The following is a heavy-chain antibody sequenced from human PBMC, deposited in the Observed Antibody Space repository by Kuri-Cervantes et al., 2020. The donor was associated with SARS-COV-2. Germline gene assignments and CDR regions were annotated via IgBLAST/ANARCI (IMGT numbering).Heavy chain of an antibody. V-gene: IGHV1-69*13. CDR3: AGRGGPYGDYGQRDYYYYGMDV. CDR2: VIPIFGTA. Sequence: SVKVSCKASGGTFSSYYISGLGQAPGQGLEGMGGVIPIFGTANYAQKFQGRVTITADESTSTAYMVLSSLRSEDPAVNYCAGRGGPYGDYGQRDYYYYGMDVWGQGTTVTVSS. CDR1: GGTFSSYY. J-gene: IGHJ6*02. D-gene: IGHD4-17*01.